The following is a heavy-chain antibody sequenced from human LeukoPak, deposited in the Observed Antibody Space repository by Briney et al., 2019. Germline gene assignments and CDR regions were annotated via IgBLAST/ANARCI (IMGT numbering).Heavy chain of an antibody. D-gene: IGHD6-13*01. CDR3: VRVRAAAGMGYYFDY. J-gene: IGHJ4*02. CDR1: GGTFSSYA. V-gene: IGHV1-69*01. CDR2: IIPIFGTA. Sequence: GSSVKVSCKASGGTFSSYAISWVRQAPGQGLEWMGGIIPIFGTANYAQKFQGRVTITADESTSTAYMELSSLRSEDTAVYYCVRVRAAAGMGYYFDYWGQGTLVTVSS.